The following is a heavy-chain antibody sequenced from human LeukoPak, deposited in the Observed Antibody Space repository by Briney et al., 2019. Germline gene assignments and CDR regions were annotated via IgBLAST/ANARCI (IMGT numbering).Heavy chain of an antibody. Sequence: ASVKVSCKASGYTFTGYYMHWVRQAPGQGLEWMGWINPNSGGTNYAQKFQGRVTMTRDTSISTAYMELSRLRSDDTAVYYCARDRRPGIVVVPAAIWGQGTLVTVSS. V-gene: IGHV1-2*02. CDR3: ARDRRPGIVVVPAAI. CDR1: GYTFTGYY. J-gene: IGHJ4*02. D-gene: IGHD2-2*02. CDR2: INPNSGGT.